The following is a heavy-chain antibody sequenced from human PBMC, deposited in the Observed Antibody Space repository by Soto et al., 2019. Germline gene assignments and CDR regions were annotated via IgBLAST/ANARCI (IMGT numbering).Heavy chain of an antibody. CDR1: GGSVSSASYY. J-gene: IGHJ4*02. D-gene: IGHD6-19*01. CDR2: IYYSGST. CDR3: ARVAVAGRGRFFDY. Sequence: PSETLSLTCTVSGGSVSSASYYWSWIRQPPGEGLEWIGDIYYSGSTNYNPSLKSRVTISVDTSKNQFSLKLSSVTAADTAVYYCARVAVAGRGRFFDYWGQGSQVTVSS. V-gene: IGHV4-61*01.